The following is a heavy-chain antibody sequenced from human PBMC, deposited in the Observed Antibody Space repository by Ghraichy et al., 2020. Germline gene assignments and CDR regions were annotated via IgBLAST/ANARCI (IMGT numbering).Heavy chain of an antibody. J-gene: IGHJ6*02. CDR1: GFSFSSYS. Sequence: GGSLRLSCFGSGFSFSSYSMNWVRQSPGKGLEWVSYITSSSRTTSYADSVKGRFTISRDNAQNSLYLQMNSLRDEDTAVYYCARGSTVVRFYYYDGMDVWGQGTTVTVSS. CDR2: ITSSSRTT. D-gene: IGHD4-23*01. CDR3: ARGSTVVRFYYYDGMDV. V-gene: IGHV3-48*02.